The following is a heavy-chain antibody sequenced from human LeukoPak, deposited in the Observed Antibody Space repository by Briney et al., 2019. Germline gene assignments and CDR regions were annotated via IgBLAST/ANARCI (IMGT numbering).Heavy chain of an antibody. CDR1: GGSFSGYY. CDR3: ATRSVVVVVAATQDWFDP. V-gene: IGHV4-34*01. J-gene: IGHJ5*02. D-gene: IGHD2-15*01. CDR2: VNHSGST. Sequence: SETLSLTCAVYGGSFSGYYWSWIRQPPGNGLEWIGEVNHSGSTNYNPSLKSRVTISVDTSKNQFSLKLSSVTAADTAVYYCATRSVVVVVAATQDWFDPWGQGTLVTVSS.